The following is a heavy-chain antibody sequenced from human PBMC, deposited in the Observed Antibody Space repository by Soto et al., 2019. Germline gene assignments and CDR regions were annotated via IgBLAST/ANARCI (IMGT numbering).Heavy chain of an antibody. CDR1: GFTFSSYG. CDR2: IWYDGSNK. J-gene: IGHJ4*02. Sequence: GGSLRLSCAASGFTFSSYGMHWVRQAPGKGLEWVAVIWYDGSNKYYADSVKGRFTISRDNSKNTLYLQMNSLRAEDTAVYYCARELEVGAPDYWGQGTLVTVPS. V-gene: IGHV3-33*01. D-gene: IGHD1-26*01. CDR3: ARELEVGAPDY.